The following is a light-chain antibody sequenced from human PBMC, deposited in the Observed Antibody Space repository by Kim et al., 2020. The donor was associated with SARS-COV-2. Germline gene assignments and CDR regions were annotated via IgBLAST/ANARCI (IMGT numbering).Light chain of an antibody. CDR3: QQYNNWPPIT. CDR1: QSVSSN. CDR2: GAS. Sequence: SPGERATLSCRASQSVSSNLAGYQQKPGQAPRLLIYGASTRATGIPARFSGSGSGTEFTLTISSLQSEDFAVYYCQQYNNWPPITFGQGTRLEIK. J-gene: IGKJ5*01. V-gene: IGKV3-15*01.